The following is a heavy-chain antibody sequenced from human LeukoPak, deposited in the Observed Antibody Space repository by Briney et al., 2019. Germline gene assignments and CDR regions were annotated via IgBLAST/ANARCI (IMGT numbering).Heavy chain of an antibody. D-gene: IGHD4-17*01. J-gene: IGHJ2*01. CDR2: IIPILGIA. CDR1: GGTFSSYT. CDR3: ARTRDYGNWYFDL. Sequence: SVKVSCKASGGTFSSYTISWVRQAPGQGLEWMGRIIPILGIANYAQKFQDRVTITADKSTSTAYMELSSLRSEDTAVYYCARTRDYGNWYFDLWGRGTLVTVSS. V-gene: IGHV1-69*02.